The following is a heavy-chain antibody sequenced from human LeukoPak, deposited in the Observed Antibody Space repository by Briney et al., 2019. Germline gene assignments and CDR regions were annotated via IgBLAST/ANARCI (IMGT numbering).Heavy chain of an antibody. CDR1: GFPFSSYW. V-gene: IGHV3-49*04. Sequence: GGSLRLSCVASGFPFSSYWMTWVRQAPGKGVEWVGFIRSKAYGETADYAASVKGRFTISRDDSKAIAYLQMNSLKTKDTAVYHCTRDRGAYNLYDYWGQGTLVTVSS. J-gene: IGHJ4*02. D-gene: IGHD1-1*01. CDR3: TRDRGAYNLYDY. CDR2: IRSKAYGETA.